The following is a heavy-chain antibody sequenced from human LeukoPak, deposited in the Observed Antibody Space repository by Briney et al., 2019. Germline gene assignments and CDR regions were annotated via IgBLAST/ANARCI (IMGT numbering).Heavy chain of an antibody. Sequence: GGSLRLSCAASGFTFSNYSMNWVRQAPGKGLEWVSSINAENYIYYADSMKGRFTMSRDNAKNSLYLQLNSLRAEDTAVYYCAKAPSGTPYQFDYWGQGTLVTVSS. CDR1: GFTFSNYS. D-gene: IGHD3-10*01. CDR2: INAENYI. V-gene: IGHV3-21*01. CDR3: AKAPSGTPYQFDY. J-gene: IGHJ4*02.